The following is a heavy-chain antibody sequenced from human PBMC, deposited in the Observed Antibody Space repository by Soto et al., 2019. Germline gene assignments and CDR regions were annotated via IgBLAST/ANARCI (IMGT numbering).Heavy chain of an antibody. D-gene: IGHD2-8*01. V-gene: IGHV3-33*01. CDR1: KSIFTGYG. Sequence: QVLLVESGGGVAQPGRSLRLSCAASKSIFTGYGMHWVRQTPGKGLEWVAVIRFDGTDEHYADSVKGRFTISRDNSKNMLYVQMNSLGVEESALCYWASAGIGGWAFRGCLDHWGQGTLVTVSS. J-gene: IGHJ4*02. CDR3: ASAGIGGWAFRGCLDH. CDR2: IRFDGTDE.